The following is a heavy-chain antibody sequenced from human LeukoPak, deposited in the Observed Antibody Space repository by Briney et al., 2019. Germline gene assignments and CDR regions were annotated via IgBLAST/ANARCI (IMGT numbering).Heavy chain of an antibody. V-gene: IGHV1-69*13. CDR1: GYTFTSYD. D-gene: IGHD3-3*01. Sequence: ASVKVSCKASGYTFTSYDINWVRQATGQGLEWMGWMNPIFGTANYAQKFQGRVTITADESTSTAYMGLSSLRSEDTAVYYCARDNYDSNGYWGQGTLVTVSS. CDR3: ARDNYDSNGY. J-gene: IGHJ4*02. CDR2: MNPIFGTA.